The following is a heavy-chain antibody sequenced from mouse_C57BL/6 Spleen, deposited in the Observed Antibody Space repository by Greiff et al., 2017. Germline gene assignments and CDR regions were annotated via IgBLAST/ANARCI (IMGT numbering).Heavy chain of an antibody. CDR3: AREGLNWDVSFAY. Sequence: QVQLQQPGAELVKPGASVKLSCKASGYTFTSYWMHWVKQRPGQGLEWIGMIHPNSGSTNYNEKFKSKATLTVDKSSSTAYMQLSSLTSEDTAVYYCAREGLNWDVSFAYWGQGTLVTVSA. CDR2: IHPNSGST. D-gene: IGHD4-1*01. V-gene: IGHV1-64*01. CDR1: GYTFTSYW. J-gene: IGHJ3*01.